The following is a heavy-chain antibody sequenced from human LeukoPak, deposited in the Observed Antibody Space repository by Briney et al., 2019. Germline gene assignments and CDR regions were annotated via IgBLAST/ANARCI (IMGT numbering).Heavy chain of an antibody. CDR3: ATRYYYDSGSYSSFDY. J-gene: IGHJ4*02. V-gene: IGHV5-51*01. CDR2: IYPGDSDT. CDR1: GYSFTNYW. Sequence: GESLKISCKGSGYSFTNYWIGLVRQMPGKGLELMGIIYPGDSDTRYGPSFQGQVTISADKSISTAYLQWSRLKASDTAMYYCATRYYYDSGSYSSFDYWGQGTLVTVSS. D-gene: IGHD3-10*01.